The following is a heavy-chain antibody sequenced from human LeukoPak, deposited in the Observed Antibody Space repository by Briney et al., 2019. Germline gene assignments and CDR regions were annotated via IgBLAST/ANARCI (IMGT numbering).Heavy chain of an antibody. Sequence: GESLKISRKGSGYSFTSYWIGWGRPGPGKGLEVMGIIYPGDSDTRYSPSFQGQVTISADKSISTAYLQWSSLKASDTAMYYCARQWEYSSPSDWGQGTLVTVSS. V-gene: IGHV5-51*01. CDR3: ARQWEYSSPSD. CDR2: IYPGDSDT. D-gene: IGHD6-6*01. J-gene: IGHJ4*02. CDR1: GYSFTSYW.